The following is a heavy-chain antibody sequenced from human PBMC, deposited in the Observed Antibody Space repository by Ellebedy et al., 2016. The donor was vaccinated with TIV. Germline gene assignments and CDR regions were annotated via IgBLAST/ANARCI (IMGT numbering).Heavy chain of an antibody. Sequence: PGGSLRLSCQGSGNSFANYWIAWVRQMPGRGLEWMGVVYPGDSDTRYSPSFKGQVTISADQSISTAYLEWSSLKASDTATYFCARSYYDSGPVEDWGQGTLVTVSS. CDR3: ARSYYDSGPVED. CDR2: VYPGDSDT. CDR1: GNSFANYW. J-gene: IGHJ4*02. V-gene: IGHV5-51*01. D-gene: IGHD3-22*01.